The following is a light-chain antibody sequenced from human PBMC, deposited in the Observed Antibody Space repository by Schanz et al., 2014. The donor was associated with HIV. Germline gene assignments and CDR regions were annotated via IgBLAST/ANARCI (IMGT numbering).Light chain of an antibody. CDR2: AAS. CDR3: QQYNGRSYT. J-gene: IGKJ2*01. V-gene: IGKV1-8*01. Sequence: AIRMTQSPSSFSASTGDRVTITCRASQGISSYLAWYQQKPGKAPKLLIYAASTLQSGVPSRFSGSGSGTDFTLTISCLQSEDFATYYCQQYNGRSYTFGQGTKLEIK. CDR1: QGISSY.